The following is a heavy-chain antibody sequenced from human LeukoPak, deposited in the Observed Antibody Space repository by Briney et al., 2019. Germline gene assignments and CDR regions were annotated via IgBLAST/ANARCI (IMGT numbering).Heavy chain of an antibody. CDR1: GFSFSSYW. Sequence: GRSLRLSCAASGFSFSSYWMNWVRQAPGKGLEWVANIDGDGGNEYYVDSVKGRFTISKDNAKNSLYLQMNSLRADDTAVYYCATPMGEWGEGTVVTVSS. CDR2: IDGDGGNE. V-gene: IGHV3-7*05. CDR3: ATPMGE. D-gene: IGHD1-26*01. J-gene: IGHJ4*02.